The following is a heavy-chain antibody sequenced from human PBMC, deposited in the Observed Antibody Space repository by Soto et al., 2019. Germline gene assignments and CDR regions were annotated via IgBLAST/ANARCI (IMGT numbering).Heavy chain of an antibody. V-gene: IGHV3-23*01. Sequence: EVQLLESGGGFVQPGGSLRLSCAASRFTFSSYGMSWVRQSPGKGLEWVSGISASGKMTYYADSVRGRFTISRDNFANRVYLQINNLKVDDRSIYFCAKEGRFVKRGFEFWGQGALVTVSS. J-gene: IGHJ4*02. CDR3: AKEGRFVKRGFEF. CDR1: RFTFSSYG. D-gene: IGHD2-15*01. CDR2: ISASGKMT.